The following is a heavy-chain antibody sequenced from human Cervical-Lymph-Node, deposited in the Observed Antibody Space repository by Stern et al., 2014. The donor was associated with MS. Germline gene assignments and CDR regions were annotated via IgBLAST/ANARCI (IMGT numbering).Heavy chain of an antibody. CDR3: VREGKGRDGYNNPFDY. Sequence: VQLVEPGAEVRKPGSSVKVSCKASGDTFGTYTFSWVRQAPGKGLEWMGGIIPMFGTANYAQKFQGTVTITADESTNTAYMELSSLRSEDTAVYYCVREGKGRDGYNNPFDYWGQGTLVTVSS. D-gene: IGHD5-24*01. V-gene: IGHV1-69*01. J-gene: IGHJ4*02. CDR1: GDTFGTYT. CDR2: IIPMFGTA.